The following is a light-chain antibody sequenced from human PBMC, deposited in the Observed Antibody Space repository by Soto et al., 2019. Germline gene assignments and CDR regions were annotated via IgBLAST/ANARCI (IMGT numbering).Light chain of an antibody. J-gene: IGKJ1*01. CDR2: DAS. CDR3: QQRSNWPIT. Sequence: IVLTHAPATLSLSPGESATLSCRATRSVSSYLAWYQQKPGQAPRLLIYDASSRPTDIPARFSGSGSGTDFTLTISSLEPEDFALYYCQQRSNWPITFGQGTKVDIK. CDR1: RSVSSY. V-gene: IGKV3-11*01.